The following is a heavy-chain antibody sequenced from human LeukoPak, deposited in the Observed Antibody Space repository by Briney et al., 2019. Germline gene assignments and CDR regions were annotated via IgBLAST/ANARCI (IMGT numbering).Heavy chain of an antibody. Sequence: PSETLSLTCTVSGGSISSGDYYWGWIRQLPGKGLEWIGYIYYSGRTYYNPSLKSRLTISIDTSKNQFSLNLKSVTAADTAVYYCARGGRGGGGAFDIWGQGTMVTDSS. J-gene: IGHJ3*02. V-gene: IGHV4-31*03. CDR3: ARGGRGGGGAFDI. CDR1: GGSISSGDYY. D-gene: IGHD3-16*01. CDR2: IYYSGRT.